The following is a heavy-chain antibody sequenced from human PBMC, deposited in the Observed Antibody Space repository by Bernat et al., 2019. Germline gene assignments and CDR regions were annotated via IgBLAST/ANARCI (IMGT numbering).Heavy chain of an antibody. CDR3: ARRLIVGATSGDWYFDL. CDR2: IYPGDSDT. J-gene: IGHJ2*01. CDR1: GYSFTSYW. Sequence: EVQLVQSGAEVKKPGESLKISCKGSGYSFTSYWIGWVRQMPGKGLEWMGIIYPGDSDTRYSPSFQGQVTISADKSISTAYLQGSSLKASDTGMYYCARRLIVGATSGDWYFDLWGRGTLVTVSS. V-gene: IGHV5-51*01. D-gene: IGHD1-26*01.